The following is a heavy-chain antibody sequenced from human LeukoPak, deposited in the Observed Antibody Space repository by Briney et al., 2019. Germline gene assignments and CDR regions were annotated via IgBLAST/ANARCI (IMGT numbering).Heavy chain of an antibody. CDR1: GYTFTSYG. CDR2: ISAYNGNT. D-gene: IGHD5-12*01. CDR3: ARDLARLVFNDAFDI. Sequence: ASVKVSCKASGYTFTSYGISWVRQAPGQGLEWMGWISAYNGNTNYAQKLQGRVTMTTDTSTSTAYMELRSLRSDDTAVYYCARDLARLVFNDAFDIWGQGTMVTVSS. J-gene: IGHJ3*02. V-gene: IGHV1-18*01.